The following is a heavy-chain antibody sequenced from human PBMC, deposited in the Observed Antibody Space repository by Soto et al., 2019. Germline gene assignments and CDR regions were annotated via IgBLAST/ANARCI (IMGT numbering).Heavy chain of an antibody. Sequence: ASVKVSCKASGGTFSSYAISWVRQVPGQGLEWMGWMNPITGNAGYAQKFQGRVTMTRNTSIATAYMELSSLRSEDTAVYYCARRKERSGPHYFDSWGQGSLVTVSS. V-gene: IGHV1-8*02. J-gene: IGHJ4*02. CDR1: GGTFSSYA. CDR2: MNPITGNA. D-gene: IGHD1-26*01. CDR3: ARRKERSGPHYFDS.